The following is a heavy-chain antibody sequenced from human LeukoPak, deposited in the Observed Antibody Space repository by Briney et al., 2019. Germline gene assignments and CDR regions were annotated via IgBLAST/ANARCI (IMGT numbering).Heavy chain of an antibody. CDR3: ARGTFSVVALYYFDY. D-gene: IGHD2-15*01. V-gene: IGHV1-69*13. J-gene: IGHJ4*02. CDR1: GGTFTSYA. CDR2: ITPIFGTT. Sequence: SVKVSCKASGGTFTSYAISWVRQAPGQGLEWMGGITPIFGTTNYAQKFQGRVTITADESTSTAYMELGSLRSEDTAVYYCARGTFSVVALYYFDYWGQGTLVTVSS.